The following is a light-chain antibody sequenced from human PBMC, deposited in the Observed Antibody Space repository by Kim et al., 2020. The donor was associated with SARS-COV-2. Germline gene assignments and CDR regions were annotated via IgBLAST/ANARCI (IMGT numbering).Light chain of an antibody. J-gene: IGKJ2*03. V-gene: IGKV3-11*01. Sequence: EVVLTQSPATLSLSPGERATLSCRASQSVSIYLAWYQQKPGQAPRLLIYDAPNRATGIPARFSGSGSGTDFTLTISSLEPEDSAVYYCQQRTNWPPSFGQGTKLEI. CDR2: DAP. CDR3: QQRTNWPPS. CDR1: QSVSIY.